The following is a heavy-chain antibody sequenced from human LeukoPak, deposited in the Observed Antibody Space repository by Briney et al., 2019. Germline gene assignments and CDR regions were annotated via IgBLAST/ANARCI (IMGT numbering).Heavy chain of an antibody. D-gene: IGHD6-6*01. CDR2: ISWNSGSI. Sequence: GRSLRLSCAASGFTFNDYAMHWVRQAPGKGLEWVSGISWNSGSIGYADSVKGRFTISRDNAKNSLYLQMNSLRAEDTAVYYCARTLYSSSIDYWGQGTLVTVSS. J-gene: IGHJ4*02. CDR3: ARTLYSSSIDY. V-gene: IGHV3-9*01. CDR1: GFTFNDYA.